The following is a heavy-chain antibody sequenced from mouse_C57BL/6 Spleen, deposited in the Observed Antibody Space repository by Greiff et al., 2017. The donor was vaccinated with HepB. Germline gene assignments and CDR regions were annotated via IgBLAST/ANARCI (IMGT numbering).Heavy chain of an antibody. CDR3: ARREVSGLRDYAMDY. CDR2: IHPNSGST. V-gene: IGHV1-64*01. Sequence: VQLQQPGAELVKPGASVKLSCKASGYTFTSYWMHWVKQRPGQGLEWIGMIHPNSGSTNYNEKFKSKATLTVDKSSSTAYMQLSSLTSEDSAVYYCARREVSGLRDYAMDYWGQGTSVTVSS. CDR1: GYTFTSYW. J-gene: IGHJ4*01. D-gene: IGHD1-1*01.